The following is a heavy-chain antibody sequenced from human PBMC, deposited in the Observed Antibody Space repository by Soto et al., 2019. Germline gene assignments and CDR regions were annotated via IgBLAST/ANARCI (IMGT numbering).Heavy chain of an antibody. V-gene: IGHV1-18*01. J-gene: IGHJ6*02. Sequence: ASVKVSCKASGYTFTNYDINWVRQAPGQGLEWLGWISAYDGYTNYAQILQGRVSMTTDTSTKTAYMELRSLRSDDTAMYYCARGGFYDSSGARNYYYYGMNVWGQGTTVTVSS. CDR3: ARGGFYDSSGARNYYYYGMNV. CDR2: ISAYDGYT. D-gene: IGHD3-22*01. CDR1: GYTFTNYD.